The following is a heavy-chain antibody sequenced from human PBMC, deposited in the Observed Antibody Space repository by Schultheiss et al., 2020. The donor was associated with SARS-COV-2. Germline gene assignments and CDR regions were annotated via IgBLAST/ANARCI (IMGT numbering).Heavy chain of an antibody. CDR3: ASSNDLHYSSGWYGRSYAFDI. CDR2: IYYSGST. V-gene: IGHV4-31*03. D-gene: IGHD6-19*01. Sequence: SETLSLTCTVSGVSISSGGYYWSWIRQHPGKGLEWIGYIYYSGSTYYNPSLKSRVTISVDTSKNQFSLKLSSVTAADTAVYYCASSNDLHYSSGWYGRSYAFDIWGQGTMVTVSS. CDR1: GVSISSGGYY. J-gene: IGHJ3*02.